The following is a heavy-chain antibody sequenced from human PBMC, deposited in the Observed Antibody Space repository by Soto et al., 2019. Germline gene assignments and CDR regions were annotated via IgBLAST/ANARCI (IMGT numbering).Heavy chain of an antibody. D-gene: IGHD2-15*01. J-gene: IGHJ6*02. CDR2: ISSSSRYI. V-gene: IGHV3-21*01. CDR3: ARDRLVAATSAPPYCYYGMDV. Sequence: ASVKVSCATSGFTFSSYSMNWVRQAPGMGLEWVSSISSSSRYIYYADSVRGRFTISRDNAKNSLYLQINSLRAEDTAVYYCARDRLVAATSAPPYCYYGMDVWGQGTTVTVSS. CDR1: GFTFSSYS.